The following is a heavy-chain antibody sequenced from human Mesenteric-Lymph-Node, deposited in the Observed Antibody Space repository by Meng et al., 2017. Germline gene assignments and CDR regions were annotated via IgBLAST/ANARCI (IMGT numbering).Heavy chain of an antibody. CDR3: ARTIGGADIGVVPAAYYFDY. Sequence: QVQLQQWGAGLLKPSETLSLTCADYGGSFSGYYWVWLRQPPGKGREWMGESNHSGSNNYKPYLKSRVTISVDTSKNQFSMKLSSVTAADKAVYYCARTIGGADIGVVPAAYYFDYWGQGTLVTVSS. CDR2: SNHSGSN. J-gene: IGHJ4*02. V-gene: IGHV4-34*01. CDR1: GGSFSGYY. D-gene: IGHD2-2*01.